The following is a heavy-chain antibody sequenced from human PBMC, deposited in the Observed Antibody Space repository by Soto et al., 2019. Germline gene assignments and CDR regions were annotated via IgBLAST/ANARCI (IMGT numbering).Heavy chain of an antibody. CDR3: ARDAAVGYCISTSCQLD. CDR1: GYTFTSYG. J-gene: IGHJ4*02. V-gene: IGHV1-18*01. CDR2: ISAYNGNT. Sequence: QVQLVQSGAEVKKPGASVKVSCKASGYTFTSYGISWVRQAPGQGLEWMGWISAYNGNTNYAQKLQGRVTMTTDTSPSTAYMERRSLRSDDTAVYYCARDAAVGYCISTSCQLDWGQGTLVTVSS. D-gene: IGHD2-2*01.